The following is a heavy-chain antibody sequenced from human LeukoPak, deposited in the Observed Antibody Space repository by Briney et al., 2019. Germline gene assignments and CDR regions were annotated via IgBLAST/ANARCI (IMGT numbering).Heavy chain of an antibody. D-gene: IGHD3-3*01. CDR3: ARDPMLRFLEWPTTFDY. Sequence: SVKVSCKASGGTFSSYAISWVRQAPGQGLEWMGRIIPIFGTANYAQKFQGRVTITTDESTSTAYMELSSLRSEDTAVYYCARDPMLRFLEWPTTFDYWGQGTLVTVSS. V-gene: IGHV1-69*05. J-gene: IGHJ4*02. CDR2: IIPIFGTA. CDR1: GGTFSSYA.